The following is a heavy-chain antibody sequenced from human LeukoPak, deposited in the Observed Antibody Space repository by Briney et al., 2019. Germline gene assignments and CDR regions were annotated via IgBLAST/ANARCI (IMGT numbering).Heavy chain of an antibody. D-gene: IGHD6-13*01. CDR2: FDPEDGET. J-gene: IGHJ5*02. V-gene: IGHV1-24*01. CDR1: GYTLTELS. Sequence: GASVKVSCKVSGYTLTELSMHWVRQAPGKGLEWMGGFDPEDGETIYAQKFQGRVTMTEDTSTDTAYMELRSLRSDDTAVYYCARDKIAAADADRGFDPWGQGTLVTVSS. CDR3: ARDKIAAADADRGFDP.